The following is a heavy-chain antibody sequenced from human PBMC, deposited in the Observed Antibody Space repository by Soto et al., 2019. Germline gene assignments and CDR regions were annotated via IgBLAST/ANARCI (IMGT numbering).Heavy chain of an antibody. J-gene: IGHJ3*02. Sequence: SETLSLTCAVYGGSFSGYYWSWIRQPPGKGLEWIGEINHSGSTNYNPSLKSRVTISVDTSKNQFSLKLSSVTAADTAVYYCARPSLEKRGEPEGASDIWGQGTMVTVSS. CDR3: ARPSLEKRGEPEGASDI. CDR2: INHSGST. CDR1: GGSFSGYY. V-gene: IGHV4-34*01. D-gene: IGHD7-27*01.